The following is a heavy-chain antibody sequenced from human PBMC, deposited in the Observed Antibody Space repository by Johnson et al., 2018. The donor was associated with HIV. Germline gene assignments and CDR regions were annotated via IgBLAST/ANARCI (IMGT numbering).Heavy chain of an antibody. Sequence: VQLVESGGGVVQPGRSLRLSCAASGFTFSTYAMHWVRQAPGKGLEWVSGISWNRGSIGYADSVKGRFTISRDNAKNSLYLQMNSLRAGDTAVYYCARVSSGGAFDIWGQGTMVTVSS. D-gene: IGHD3-22*01. J-gene: IGHJ3*02. V-gene: IGHV3-9*01. CDR2: ISWNRGSI. CDR3: ARVSSGGAFDI. CDR1: GFTFSTYA.